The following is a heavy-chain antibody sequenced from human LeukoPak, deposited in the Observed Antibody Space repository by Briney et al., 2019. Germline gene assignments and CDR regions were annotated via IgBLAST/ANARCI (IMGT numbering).Heavy chain of an antibody. CDR2: ISYDGSNK. V-gene: IGHV3-30*04. CDR3: AREGDGYNSIFDY. J-gene: IGHJ4*02. CDR1: GFTFSSYA. Sequence: TGGSLRLSCAASGFTFSSYAMHWVRQAPGKGLEWVAVISYDGSNKYYADSVKGRFTISRDNSKNTLYLQMNSLRAEDTAVYYCAREGDGYNSIFDYWGQGTLVTVSS. D-gene: IGHD5-24*01.